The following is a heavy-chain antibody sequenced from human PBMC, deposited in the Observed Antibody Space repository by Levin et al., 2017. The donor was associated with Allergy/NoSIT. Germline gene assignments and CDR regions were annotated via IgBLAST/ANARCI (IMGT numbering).Heavy chain of an antibody. Sequence: PGGSLRLSCTVSGGSISSSCYYLGGLRTPPGKGLEWIGSIYYSGSTYYNPSLKSRVTISVDTSKNQFSLKLSSVTAADTAVYYCARVVVAGTGGSFDYWGQGTLVTVSS. CDR2: IYYSGST. D-gene: IGHD6-19*01. CDR3: ARVVVAGTGGSFDY. V-gene: IGHV4-39*01. J-gene: IGHJ4*02. CDR1: GGSISSSCYY.